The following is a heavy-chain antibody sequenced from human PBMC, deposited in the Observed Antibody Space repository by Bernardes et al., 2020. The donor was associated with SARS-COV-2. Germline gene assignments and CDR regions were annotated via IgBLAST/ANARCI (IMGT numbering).Heavy chain of an antibody. Sequence: ASVKVSCMVSGYTLTELSMHWVRQAPGKGLEWMGGFDPEDGETIYAQKFQGRVTMTEDTSTDTAYMELSSLRSEDTAVYYCATAAAAGTPNWFDPWGQGTLVTVSS. CDR2: FDPEDGET. J-gene: IGHJ5*02. D-gene: IGHD6-13*01. CDR3: ATAAAAGTPNWFDP. CDR1: GYTLTELS. V-gene: IGHV1-24*01.